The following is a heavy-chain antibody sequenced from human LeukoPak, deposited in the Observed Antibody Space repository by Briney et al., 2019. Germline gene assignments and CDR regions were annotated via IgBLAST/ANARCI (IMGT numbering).Heavy chain of an antibody. Sequence: PGGSLRLSCAASGFTFNSYGMHWVRQAPGKGLEWVAVISDDGSNKYYTDSVKGRLTISRDNAKSSLFLQMNSLRPEDTAVYYCASQDSNNAFEIWGQGTKVTVSS. D-gene: IGHD3-22*01. CDR2: ISDDGSNK. V-gene: IGHV3-30*03. CDR1: GFTFNSYG. J-gene: IGHJ3*02. CDR3: ASQDSNNAFEI.